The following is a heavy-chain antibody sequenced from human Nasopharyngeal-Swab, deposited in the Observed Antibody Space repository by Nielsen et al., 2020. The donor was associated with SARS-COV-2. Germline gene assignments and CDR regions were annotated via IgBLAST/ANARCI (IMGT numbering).Heavy chain of an antibody. Sequence: SETLSLTCAVYGGSFSGYYWSWIRQPPGKGLEWIGEINHSGSTNYNPSLKSRVTISVDTSKNQFSLKLSSVTAADTALYYCARGLDGVVNPFDYWGQGTLVTVSS. CDR3: ARGLDGVVNPFDY. CDR1: GGSFSGYY. J-gene: IGHJ4*02. CDR2: INHSGST. V-gene: IGHV4-34*01. D-gene: IGHD3-3*01.